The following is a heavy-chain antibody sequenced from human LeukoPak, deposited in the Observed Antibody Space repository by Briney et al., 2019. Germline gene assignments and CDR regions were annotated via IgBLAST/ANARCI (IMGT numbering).Heavy chain of an antibody. CDR3: ARGVWNGEQLLDY. CDR2: MNPNSGNT. Sequence: ASVNVSCKASGYTFTSYDINWVRQATGQGLEWMGWMNPNSGNTNYAQKLQGRVTMTTDTSTSTAYMELRSLRSDDTAVYYCARGVWNGEQLLDYWGQGTLVTVSS. J-gene: IGHJ4*02. D-gene: IGHD1-1*01. V-gene: IGHV1-8*01. CDR1: GYTFTSYD.